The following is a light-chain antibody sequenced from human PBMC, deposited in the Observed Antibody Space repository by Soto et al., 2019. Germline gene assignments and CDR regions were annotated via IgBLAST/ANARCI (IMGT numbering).Light chain of an antibody. CDR3: RQYGRSPGFA. Sequence: EILLTQSPSTLSLSPGDRATLSCRASQSVSSNLAWYQQKPGQAPRLLISGASSRATGIPDRFSGSGCGTEFILTISRLEHEDFSVYYCRQYGRSPGFAFGGGTKVDIK. CDR1: QSVSSN. CDR2: GAS. V-gene: IGKV3-20*01. J-gene: IGKJ4*01.